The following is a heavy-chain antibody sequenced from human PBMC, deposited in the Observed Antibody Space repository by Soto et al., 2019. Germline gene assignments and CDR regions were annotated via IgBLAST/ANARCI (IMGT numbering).Heavy chain of an antibody. V-gene: IGHV1-8*01. Sequence: QVQLVQSGAEMKKPGASVKVSCKASGYTFTSNEINWMRQTTGQGLEWMGWMNPNSGHTNYAQKFQGRVTMTRDTSISTAYMELTNLRSEDTAIYYCASDMSTNWGQGTLVTVSS. CDR2: MNPNSGHT. D-gene: IGHD2-2*01. CDR1: GYTFTSNE. J-gene: IGHJ4*02. CDR3: ASDMSTN.